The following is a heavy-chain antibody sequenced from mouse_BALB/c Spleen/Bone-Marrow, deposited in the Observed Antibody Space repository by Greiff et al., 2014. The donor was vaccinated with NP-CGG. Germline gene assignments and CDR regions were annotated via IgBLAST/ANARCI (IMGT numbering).Heavy chain of an antibody. Sequence: EVKLVESGGGLVQPGGSRKLSCAASGFTFSSFGMHWVRQAPEKGLEWVAYISSGSSTIYYADTVKGRFTISRDNPKNTLFLQMTIQRSEDPPSYSCARSNWFSSFDYGGQDPTLTASS. V-gene: IGHV5-17*02. J-gene: IGHJ2*01. CDR1: GFTFSSFG. CDR3: ARSNWFSSFDY. CDR2: ISSGSSTI. D-gene: IGHD4-1*01.